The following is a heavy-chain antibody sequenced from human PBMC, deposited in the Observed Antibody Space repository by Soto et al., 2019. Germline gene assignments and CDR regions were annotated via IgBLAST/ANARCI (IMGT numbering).Heavy chain of an antibody. V-gene: IGHV3-21*01. CDR3: ARMGYCSAIDY. CDR1: GFTFSSYS. D-gene: IGHD2-15*01. Sequence: GGXXXXXCAASGFTFSSYSMNWVRQAPGKGLEWVSSISSSSSYIYYADSVKGRFTISRDNAKNSLYLQMNGLRAEDTAVYYCARMGYCSAIDYWGQGTLVTVSA. CDR2: ISSSSSYI. J-gene: IGHJ4*02.